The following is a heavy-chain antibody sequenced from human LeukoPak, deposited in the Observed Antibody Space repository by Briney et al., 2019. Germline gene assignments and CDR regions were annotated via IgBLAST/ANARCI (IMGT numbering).Heavy chain of an antibody. D-gene: IGHD3/OR15-3a*01. Sequence: ASVKVSCKASGYTFSNSYIHWVRQAPGQGLEWMGIVNPSGGSTTYAQKFQGRLIVTRDMSTSTVYMELSSLASEDTAVYYCAREIGVMPIDDFWTGYFDYWGQGTLVTVSS. CDR2: VNPSGGST. V-gene: IGHV1-46*01. CDR1: GYTFSNSY. J-gene: IGHJ4*02. CDR3: AREIGVMPIDDFWTGYFDY.